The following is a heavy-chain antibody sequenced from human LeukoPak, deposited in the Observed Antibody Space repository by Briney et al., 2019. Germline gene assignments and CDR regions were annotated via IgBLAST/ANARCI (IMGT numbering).Heavy chain of an antibody. CDR3: ARPSGSGYWYFDL. CDR2: IFYSGST. CDR1: GGSISSYY. J-gene: IGHJ2*01. D-gene: IGHD3-10*01. Sequence: PSETLSLTCTVSGGSISSYYWNWIRQPPGKGLEWIGYIFYSGSTNYNPSLKSRVTISVDTSKNQFSLKLNSVTAADTAVYYCARPSGSGYWYFDLWGRGTLVTVSS. V-gene: IGHV4-59*08.